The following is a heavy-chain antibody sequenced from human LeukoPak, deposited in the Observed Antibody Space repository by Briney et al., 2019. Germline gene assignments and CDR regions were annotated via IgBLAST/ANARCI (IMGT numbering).Heavy chain of an antibody. D-gene: IGHD2-2*02. CDR2: INHSEST. CDR3: ARQEIGNCSSSSCYSFDY. J-gene: IGHJ4*02. Sequence: SETLSLTCAVYGGSINGYYWSWIRQPPGKGLEWIGEINHSESTNYNPSLKSRVSISVDTSKNQFSLKLLSSVTAADTAVYYCARQEIGNCSSSSCYSFDYWGQGTLVTVSS. V-gene: IGHV4-34*01. CDR1: GGSINGYY.